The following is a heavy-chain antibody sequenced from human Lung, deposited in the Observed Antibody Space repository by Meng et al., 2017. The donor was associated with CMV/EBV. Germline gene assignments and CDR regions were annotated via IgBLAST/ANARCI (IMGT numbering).Heavy chain of an antibody. CDR2: IYYTGST. J-gene: IGHJ4*02. V-gene: IGHV4-30-4*01. CDR3: ARVGGCSGGGCYHRLFDY. Sequence: QAELQEPVPGLVKPSQTPSLTCNVSGGSISSGDYYWSWIRQPPGKGLEWIGYIYYTGSTYYNPSLKSRVIISVDTSKNQFSLKLNSVTAADTAVYYCARVGGCSGGGCYHRLFDYWGQGTLVTVSS. D-gene: IGHD2-15*01. CDR1: GGSISSGDYY.